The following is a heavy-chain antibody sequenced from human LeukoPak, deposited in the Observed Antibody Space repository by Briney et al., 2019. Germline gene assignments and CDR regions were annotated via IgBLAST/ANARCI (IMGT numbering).Heavy chain of an antibody. D-gene: IGHD3-3*01. CDR2: INTYNGKA. J-gene: IGHJ4*02. Sequence: ASVKISCKASGYTFTSQGISWVRHAPGQGLEWMGWINTYNGKANYTQKLQGRVTMTTDTSTSTAYMELRSLRYDDTAVYYCASRSGSTPHYFDYWGQGTLVTVSS. V-gene: IGHV1-18*01. CDR3: ASRSGSTPHYFDY. CDR1: GYTFTSQG.